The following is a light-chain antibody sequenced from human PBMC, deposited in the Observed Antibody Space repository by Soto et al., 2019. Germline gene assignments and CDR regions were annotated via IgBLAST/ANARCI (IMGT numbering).Light chain of an antibody. CDR3: HQFELSPLT. CDR2: VAS. V-gene: IGKV3-20*01. CDR1: QTISTNY. Sequence: EIVLTQSPGTLSLSPGETATLSCRASQTISTNYLAWYQQKPGRAPRLLISVASNRATGIPDRFSGRGSGTRFTLTISRLEPEDFAVYYCHQFELSPLTFGGGTRVEL. J-gene: IGKJ4*01.